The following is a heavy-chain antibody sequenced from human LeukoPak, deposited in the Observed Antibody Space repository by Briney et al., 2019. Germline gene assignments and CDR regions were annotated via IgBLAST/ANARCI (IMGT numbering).Heavy chain of an antibody. J-gene: IGHJ4*02. CDR3: ARCYASGSYGIDY. V-gene: IGHV3-21*01. Sequence: RSGGSLRLSCAASGFTFGSYSMNWVRQVPGKGLQWVSSISSTSSYIYYADSVKGRFTVSRDNAKNSLSLQMDSLGAEDTAVYYCARCYASGSYGIDYWGQGTLVTVSS. CDR2: ISSTSSYI. D-gene: IGHD3-10*01. CDR1: GFTFGSYS.